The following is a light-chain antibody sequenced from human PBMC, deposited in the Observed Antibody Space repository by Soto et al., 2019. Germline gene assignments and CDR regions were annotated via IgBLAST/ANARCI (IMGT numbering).Light chain of an antibody. J-gene: IGKJ4*01. CDR2: DAS. CDR3: QQYGSSPT. CDR1: QSVSSSY. Sequence: EIVLTQSPGTLSLSPGERATLSCRASQSVSSSYLAWYQQKPGQAPRLLIYDASNRATGVPARFSGSGSGTDFTLTISSLEPEDFAVYYCQQYGSSPTFGGGTKVDIK. V-gene: IGKV3-20*01.